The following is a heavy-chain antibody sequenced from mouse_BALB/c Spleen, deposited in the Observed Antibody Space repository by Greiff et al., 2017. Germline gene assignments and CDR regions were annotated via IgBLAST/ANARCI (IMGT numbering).Heavy chain of an antibody. J-gene: IGHJ2*01. CDR2: INPGSGGT. CDR1: GYAFTNYL. CDR3: ARGNDGYFDY. Sequence: QVQLQQSGAELVRPGTSVKVSCKASGYAFTNYLIEWVKQRPGQGLEWIGVINPGSGGTNYNEKFKGKATLTADKSSSTAYMQLSSLTSDDSAVYFCARGNDGYFDYWGQGTTLTVSS. V-gene: IGHV1-54*01. D-gene: IGHD2-3*01.